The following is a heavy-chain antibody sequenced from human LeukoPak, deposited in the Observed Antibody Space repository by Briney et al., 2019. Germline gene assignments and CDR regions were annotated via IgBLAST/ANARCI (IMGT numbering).Heavy chain of an antibody. CDR2: INPSGGST. J-gene: IGHJ4*02. D-gene: IGHD5-18*01. CDR1: GYTFTSYY. CDR3: ARPLGGYSYGYYFDY. V-gene: IGHV1-46*01. Sequence: ASVNVSCKASGYTFTSYYMHWVRQAPGQGLEWMGIINPSGGSTSYAQKFQGRVTMTRDTSTSTVYMELSSLRSEDTAVYYCARPLGGYSYGYYFDYWGQGTLVTVSS.